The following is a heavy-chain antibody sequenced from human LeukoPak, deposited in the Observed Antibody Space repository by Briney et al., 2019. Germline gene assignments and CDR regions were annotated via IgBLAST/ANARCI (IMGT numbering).Heavy chain of an antibody. CDR3: ARGVLTGIDYMDV. J-gene: IGHJ6*03. D-gene: IGHD1-20*01. CDR1: GFTFSSYW. V-gene: IGHV3-7*01. CDR2: IKEDGSEK. Sequence: GGSLRLSCAASGFTFSSYWMIWVRQAPGKGLEWVANIKEDGSEKYYVDSVKGRFTISRDNAKNTLYLQMKTVRAEDTALYYCARGVLTGIDYMDVWGKGTTVTVSS.